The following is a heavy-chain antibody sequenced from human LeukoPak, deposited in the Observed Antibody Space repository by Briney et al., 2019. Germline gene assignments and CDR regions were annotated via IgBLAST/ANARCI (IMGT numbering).Heavy chain of an antibody. CDR3: ARDRDGSGSYYFDY. J-gene: IGHJ4*02. V-gene: IGHV1-69*13. CDR1: GGTFRSYA. Sequence: SVKVSCKASGGTFRSYAISWVRQAPGQGLEWMGGIIPIFGTANYAQKFQGRVTITADESTSTAYMELSSLRSEDTAVYYCARDRDGSGSYYFDYWGQGTLVTVSS. CDR2: IIPIFGTA. D-gene: IGHD3-10*01.